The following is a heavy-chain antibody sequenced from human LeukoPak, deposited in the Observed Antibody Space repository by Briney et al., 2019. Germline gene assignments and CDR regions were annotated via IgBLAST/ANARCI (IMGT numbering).Heavy chain of an antibody. V-gene: IGHV3-23*01. D-gene: IGHD3-16*02. CDR1: GFTFSSYA. CDR2: ISGSGGST. Sequence: GGSLRLSCAASGFTFSSYAMSWVRQAPGKGLDWVSAISGSGGSTYYADSVKGRFTISRDNSKNTLYLQMNSLRAEDTAVYYCAKGKDVWGSYRYTMVYWGQGTLVTVSS. CDR3: AKGKDVWGSYRYTMVY. J-gene: IGHJ4*02.